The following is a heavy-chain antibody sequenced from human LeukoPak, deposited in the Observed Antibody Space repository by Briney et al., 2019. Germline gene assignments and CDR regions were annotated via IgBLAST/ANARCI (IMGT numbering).Heavy chain of an antibody. J-gene: IGHJ4*02. CDR2: IYPGDSDT. Sequence: HGESLKISCKGSGYSFTSYWIGWVRQMPGKGLEWMGIIYPGDSDTTYSPSFQGQVTISVDKSISTAYLQWSSLKASDTAMYYCARLPYYYDSSGYYADLDYWGQGTLVTVSS. CDR3: ARLPYYYDSSGYYADLDY. CDR1: GYSFTSYW. V-gene: IGHV5-51*01. D-gene: IGHD3-22*01.